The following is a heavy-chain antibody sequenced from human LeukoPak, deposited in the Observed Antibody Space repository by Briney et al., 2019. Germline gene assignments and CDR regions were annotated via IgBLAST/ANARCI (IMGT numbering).Heavy chain of an antibody. CDR3: ARHVRGSYFFDY. V-gene: IGHV4-39*01. CDR1: GGSISSSSYY. J-gene: IGHJ4*02. D-gene: IGHD1-26*01. CDR2: IYCSGST. Sequence: SETLSLTCTVSGGSISSSSYYWGWIRQPPGKGLEWIGSIYCSGSTHYNPSLKSRVTISVDTSKNQFPLKLSSVTAADTAVYYCARHVRGSYFFDYWGQGTLVTVSS.